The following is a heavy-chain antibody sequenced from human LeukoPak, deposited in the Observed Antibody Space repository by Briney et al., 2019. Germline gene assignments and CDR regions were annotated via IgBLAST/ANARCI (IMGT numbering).Heavy chain of an antibody. J-gene: IGHJ4*02. CDR1: GFTFSSYA. V-gene: IGHV3-23*01. Sequence: PGGSLRLSCAASGFTFSSYAMSWVRQAPGKGLERVSAISGSGGSTYYADSVKGRFTISRDNSKKSLYLQMNSLRDEDTAVYYCARGFWSTSGYWGQGTLVTVSS. CDR3: ARGFWSTSGY. D-gene: IGHD3-3*01. CDR2: ISGSGGST.